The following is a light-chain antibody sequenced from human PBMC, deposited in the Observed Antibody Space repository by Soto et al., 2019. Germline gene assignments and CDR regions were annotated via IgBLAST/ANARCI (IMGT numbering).Light chain of an antibody. CDR1: QDISNW. Sequence: DIQMTKSPSSVSASVGDRVTITCRAGQDISNWLAWYQQQPGQAPKLLIYAVSSLPSGVPSRVSSSGSGTDFTLPISSVQPEDSATYYCQQASGLLRPFGQANKVAIK. CDR3: QQASGLLRP. J-gene: IGKJ1*01. V-gene: IGKV1-12*01. CDR2: AVS.